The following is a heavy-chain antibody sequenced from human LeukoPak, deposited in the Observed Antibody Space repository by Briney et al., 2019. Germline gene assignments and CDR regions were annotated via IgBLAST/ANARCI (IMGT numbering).Heavy chain of an antibody. CDR2: ISSSSSYI. V-gene: IGHV3-21*01. J-gene: IGHJ4*02. CDR1: GFTFSSYS. Sequence: PGGSLRLSCAASGFTFSSYSMNWVRQAPGKGLEWVSSISSSSSYIYYADSVKGRFTISRDNAKNSLYLQMNSLRAEDTAVYYCARDPRFSGSLGSYYFDYWGQGTLVTVSS. CDR3: ARDPRFSGSLGSYYFDY. D-gene: IGHD1-26*01.